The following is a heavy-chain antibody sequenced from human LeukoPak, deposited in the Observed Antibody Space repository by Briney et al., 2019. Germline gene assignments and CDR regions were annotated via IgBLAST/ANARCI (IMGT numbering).Heavy chain of an antibody. CDR3: ARGQNDFWSGYRTFDI. J-gene: IGHJ3*02. D-gene: IGHD3-3*01. Sequence: INHSETPNYPPSLKSPVTISVDTSKNQFSLNLNSVTAADTAVYYCARGQNDFWSGYRTFDIWGQGTMVTVSS. V-gene: IGHV4-34*01. CDR2: INHSETP.